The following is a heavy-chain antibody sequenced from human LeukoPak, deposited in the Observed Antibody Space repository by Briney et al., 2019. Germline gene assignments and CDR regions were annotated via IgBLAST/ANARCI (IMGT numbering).Heavy chain of an antibody. CDR2: IYTSGST. Sequence: SETLSLTCTVSGGSISSGSYYWSWIRQPAGKGLEWIGRIYTSGSTNYNPSLKSRVTISVDTSKNQFSLKLSSVTAADTAVYYCARHFLPGSSSSNDEGLGLLVGSNGKGYFDYWGQGTLVTVSS. CDR1: GGSISSGSYY. D-gene: IGHD6-6*01. J-gene: IGHJ4*02. V-gene: IGHV4-61*02. CDR3: ARHFLPGSSSSNDEGLGLLVGSNGKGYFDY.